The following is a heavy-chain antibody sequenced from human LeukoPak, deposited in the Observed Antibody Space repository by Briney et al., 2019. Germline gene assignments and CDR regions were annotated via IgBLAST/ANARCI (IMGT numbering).Heavy chain of an antibody. Sequence: SETLSLTCAVYGGSFSGYYWSWILQPPGKGLEWIGEINHSGSTNYNPSLKSRVTMSVDTSKNQFSLKLRSVTAADTAVYYCARGYNILTGYYYFDYWGQGTLVTVSS. D-gene: IGHD3-9*01. J-gene: IGHJ4*02. V-gene: IGHV4-34*01. CDR1: GGSFSGYY. CDR2: INHSGST. CDR3: ARGYNILTGYYYFDY.